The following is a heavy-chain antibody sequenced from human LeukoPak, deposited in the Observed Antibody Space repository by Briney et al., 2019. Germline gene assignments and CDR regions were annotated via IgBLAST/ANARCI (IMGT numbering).Heavy chain of an antibody. CDR1: GGSISSYY. D-gene: IGHD3-10*01. CDR3: TRALYYYGSGSYY. CDR2: IRSKAYGGTT. V-gene: IGHV3-49*03. Sequence: LSLTCTVSGGSISSYYWSWIRQPPGKGLEWVGFIRSKAYGGTTEYAASVKGRFTISRDDSKSIAYLQMNSLKTEDTAVYYCTRALYYYGSGSYYWGQGTLVTVSS. J-gene: IGHJ4*02.